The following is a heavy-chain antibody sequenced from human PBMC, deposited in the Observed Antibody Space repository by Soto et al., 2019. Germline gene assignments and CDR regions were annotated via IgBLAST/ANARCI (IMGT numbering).Heavy chain of an antibody. CDR2: ISYDGSNK. J-gene: IGHJ4*02. Sequence: GGSLRLSCAASGFTFSSYAMHWVRQAPGKGLEWVAVISYDGSNKYYADSVKGRFTISRDNSKNTLYLQMNSLRAEDTAVYYCARDSPKPFDYWGQGTLVTVPQ. V-gene: IGHV3-30-3*01. CDR3: ARDSPKPFDY. CDR1: GFTFSSYA.